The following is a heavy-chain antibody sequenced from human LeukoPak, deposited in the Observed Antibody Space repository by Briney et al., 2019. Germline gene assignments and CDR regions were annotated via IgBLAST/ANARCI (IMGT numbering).Heavy chain of an antibody. D-gene: IGHD1-26*01. Sequence: ASVKVSCKASGGTFSSYAISWVRQAPGQGLEWMGGIIPIFGTANYAQKFQGRVTITADESTSTAYMELSSLRSDDTAVYYCARDGSIVGAKVGYYFDYWGQGTLVTVSS. V-gene: IGHV1-69*13. CDR1: GGTFSSYA. J-gene: IGHJ4*02. CDR2: IIPIFGTA. CDR3: ARDGSIVGAKVGYYFDY.